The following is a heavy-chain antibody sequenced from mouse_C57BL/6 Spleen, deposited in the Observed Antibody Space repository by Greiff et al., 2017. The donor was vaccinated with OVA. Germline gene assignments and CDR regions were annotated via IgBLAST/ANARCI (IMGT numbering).Heavy chain of an antibody. J-gene: IGHJ2*01. CDR1: GYTFTDYN. Sequence: EVQLQESGPELVKPGASVKMSCKASGYTFTDYNMHWVKQSHGKSLEWIGYINPNNGGTSYNQKFKGKATLTVNKSSSTAYMELRSLTSEDSAVYYCARQVTTVVPYFDYWGQGTTLTVSS. V-gene: IGHV1-22*01. CDR3: ARQVTTVVPYFDY. D-gene: IGHD1-1*01. CDR2: INPNNGGT.